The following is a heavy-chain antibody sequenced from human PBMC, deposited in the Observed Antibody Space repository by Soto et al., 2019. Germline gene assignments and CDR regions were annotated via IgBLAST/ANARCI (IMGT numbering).Heavy chain of an antibody. V-gene: IGHV1-2*02. CDR1: GVTFSSYA. CDR3: AGEYCSGGSCYGGWFDP. CDR2: INPNSGGS. J-gene: IGHJ5*02. D-gene: IGHD2-15*01. Sequence: ASLKVSCKASGVTFSSYAISWVRQAPGQGLEWMGWINPNSGGSNYAQKFQGRVTMTRDTSISTAYMELSRLRSDDTAVYYCAGEYCSGGSCYGGWFDPWGQGTLVTVSS.